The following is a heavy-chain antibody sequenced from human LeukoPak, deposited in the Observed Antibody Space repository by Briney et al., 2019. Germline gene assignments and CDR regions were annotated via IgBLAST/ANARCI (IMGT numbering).Heavy chain of an antibody. CDR2: ISSSSIYI. CDR3: ARGRDGYNLVDAFDI. D-gene: IGHD5-24*01. J-gene: IGHJ3*02. CDR1: GFTFSNYR. Sequence: PGGSLRLSCAASGFTFSNYRMNWVRQAPGKGLEWVSSISSSSIYIYYADSLKGRFTISRDNAKNSLYLQMNSLRAEDTAVYYCARGRDGYNLVDAFDIWGQGIMVTVSX. V-gene: IGHV3-21*01.